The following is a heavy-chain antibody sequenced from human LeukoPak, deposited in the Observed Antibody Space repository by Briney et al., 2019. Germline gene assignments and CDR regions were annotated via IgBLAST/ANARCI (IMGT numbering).Heavy chain of an antibody. Sequence: AGGSLRLPCAASGFTVRESYMSWVRQAPGKRLEWLAFIYVSGTTFYAASVKGRFTISRDNSKNTVYLQMNNLRAEDTALYYCGRHAYGGSPPLSWGQGALVTVSS. CDR3: GRHAYGGSPPLS. CDR2: IYVSGTT. CDR1: GFTVRESY. J-gene: IGHJ4*02. V-gene: IGHV3-66*04. D-gene: IGHD3-10*01.